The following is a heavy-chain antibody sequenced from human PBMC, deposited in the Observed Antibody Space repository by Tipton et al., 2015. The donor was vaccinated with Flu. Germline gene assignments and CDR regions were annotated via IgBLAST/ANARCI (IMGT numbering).Heavy chain of an antibody. CDR1: GGSISSYY. J-gene: IGHJ4*02. D-gene: IGHD5-24*01. V-gene: IGHV4-59*01. CDR3: ASQRWLQSFIDY. CDR2: IFYSGST. Sequence: GSLRLSCTVSGGSISSYYWGWIRQPPGKGLEWIGYIFYSGSTNYNPSLKSRVTMSVDTSNNRFSLKLSSVTAADTAVYYCASQRWLQSFIDYWGQGTLVTVSS.